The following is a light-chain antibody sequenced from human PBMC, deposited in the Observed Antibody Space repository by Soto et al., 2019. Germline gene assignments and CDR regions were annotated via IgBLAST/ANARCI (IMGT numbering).Light chain of an antibody. CDR2: AAS. CDR3: HQYGRSPIFT. CDR1: QRVASNY. Sequence: EIVLTQSPGTLSLTPGERATLSCRASQRVASNYLAWYQQRPGQAPRLLMYAASSRAAGVPDRFSGSGSGTDFTLTISRLEPEDFAVFFCHQYGRSPIFTFGPGTTVDIK. V-gene: IGKV3-20*01. J-gene: IGKJ3*01.